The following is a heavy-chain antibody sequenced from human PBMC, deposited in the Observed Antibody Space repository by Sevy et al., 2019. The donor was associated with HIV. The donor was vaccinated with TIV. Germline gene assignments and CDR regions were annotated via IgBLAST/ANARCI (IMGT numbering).Heavy chain of an antibody. CDR3: ARGRDTTRVTSPPFDY. V-gene: IGHV1-2*02. J-gene: IGHJ4*02. CDR1: GYTFTAYY. CDR2: TNPNSGGT. D-gene: IGHD4-17*01. Sequence: ASVKVSCKASGYTFTAYYMHWVRQAPGQGLEWMGCTNPNSGGTNYAQRFQGRVTITSDTSISTLNMQLSILRSDDTAVYYCARGRDTTRVTSPPFDYWGQGTLVTVSS.